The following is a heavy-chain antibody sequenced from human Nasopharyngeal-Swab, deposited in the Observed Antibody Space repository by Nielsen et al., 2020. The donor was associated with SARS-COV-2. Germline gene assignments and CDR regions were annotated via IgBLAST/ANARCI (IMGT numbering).Heavy chain of an antibody. CDR3: AKDVRMADHYYHGMDV. D-gene: IGHD5-24*01. V-gene: IGHV3-33*03. Sequence: GESLKISCAPSGFTFSNYGMHWVRQAPGKGLEWVAVTWYDGSNTYYGDSVKGRFTISRDDSKNTHYLQMNSLRPEDTAVYYCAKDVRMADHYYHGMDVWGQGTTVTVSS. J-gene: IGHJ6*02. CDR1: GFTFSNYG. CDR2: TWYDGSNT.